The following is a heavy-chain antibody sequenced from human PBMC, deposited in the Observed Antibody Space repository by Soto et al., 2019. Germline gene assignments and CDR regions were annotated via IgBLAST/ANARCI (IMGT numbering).Heavy chain of an antibody. CDR1: GFTFSSYA. D-gene: IGHD6-6*01. CDR2: ITNGGGTT. CDR3: AKRSSSSTFDY. Sequence: GGSLRLSCAASGFTFSSYAMSWVRQAPGKGLEWLSAITNGGGTTYYLDSVKGRFTISRDNSKNTLYLQMNSLRAEDTAVYYCAKRSSSSTFDYWGQGTLVTVSS. J-gene: IGHJ4*02. V-gene: IGHV3-23*01.